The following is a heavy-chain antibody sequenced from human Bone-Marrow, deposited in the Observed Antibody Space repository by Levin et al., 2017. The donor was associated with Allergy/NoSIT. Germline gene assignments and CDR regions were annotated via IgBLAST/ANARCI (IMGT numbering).Heavy chain of an antibody. D-gene: IGHD3-22*01. J-gene: IGHJ4*02. Sequence: LSLTCAASGFTFSSYAMSWVRQAPGKGLEWVSAISGSGGSTYYADSVKGRFTISRDNSKNTLYLQMNSLRAEDTAVYYCAKDSPAVVVITGDFDYWGQGTLVTVSS. CDR1: GFTFSSYA. CDR3: AKDSPAVVVITGDFDY. V-gene: IGHV3-23*01. CDR2: ISGSGGST.